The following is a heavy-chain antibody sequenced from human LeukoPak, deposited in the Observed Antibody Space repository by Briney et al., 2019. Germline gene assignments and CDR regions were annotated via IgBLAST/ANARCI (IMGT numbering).Heavy chain of an antibody. CDR1: DGSINSYY. V-gene: IGHV4-59*01. CDR2: IYYNGNT. J-gene: IGHJ6*02. CDR3: ARGRSNYYGMDV. Sequence: SETLSLTCSVSDGSINSYYWNWIRRPPGRGLEWIGYIYYNGNTNYSPSLKSRVTMSVDTSKNLFSLKVSSVTAADTAVYYCARGRSNYYGMDVWGQGTTVTVSS. D-gene: IGHD1-26*01.